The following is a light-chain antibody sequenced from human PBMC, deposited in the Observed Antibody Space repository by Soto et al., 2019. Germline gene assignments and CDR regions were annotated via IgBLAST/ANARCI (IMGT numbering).Light chain of an antibody. CDR2: GAS. J-gene: IGKJ1*01. V-gene: IGKV3-20*01. CDR1: QSVSSSY. Sequence: EIVLTQSPGTLSLSPGERATLSCRASQSVSSSYLAWYQQKPGQAPRPHIYGASSRAIGIPDRFSGCGSGSDFTLTISRLEPEDFAVYYCQQYGSSPWTFGQGTKVEIK. CDR3: QQYGSSPWT.